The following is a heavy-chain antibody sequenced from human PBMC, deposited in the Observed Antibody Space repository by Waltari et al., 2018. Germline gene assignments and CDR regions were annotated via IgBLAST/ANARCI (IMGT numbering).Heavy chain of an antibody. CDR3: ATGSMVGAFGDGFEY. CDR2: FDPEDGEV. Sequence: QVQLVQSGAEVKKPGASVKVSCKVSGYALSELARHWVRQAPGNGLEWMGGFDPEDGEVIYAQKLQGRVTMTEDTSTDTVYMEVSSLRSEDTAVYYCATGSMVGAFGDGFEYWGQGTLVTVSS. J-gene: IGHJ4*02. D-gene: IGHD1-26*01. CDR1: GYALSELA. V-gene: IGHV1-24*01.